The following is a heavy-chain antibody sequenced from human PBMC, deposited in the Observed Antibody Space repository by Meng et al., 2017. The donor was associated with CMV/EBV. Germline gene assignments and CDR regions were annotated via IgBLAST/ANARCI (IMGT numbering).Heavy chain of an antibody. CDR2: ISAYNGNT. Sequence: ASAKVSCKASGYTFTSYGISWVRQAPGQGLEWMGWISAYNGNTNYAQKLQGRVTMTTDTSTSTAYMELRSLRSDDTAVYYCARDEIGYCSSTSCRNWFDPWGQGTLVTVSS. J-gene: IGHJ5*02. V-gene: IGHV1-18*01. D-gene: IGHD2-2*01. CDR1: GYTFTSYG. CDR3: ARDEIGYCSSTSCRNWFDP.